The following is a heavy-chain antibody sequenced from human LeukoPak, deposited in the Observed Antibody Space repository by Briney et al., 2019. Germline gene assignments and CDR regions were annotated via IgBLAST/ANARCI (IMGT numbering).Heavy chain of an antibody. CDR2: ISWSTSTT. Sequence: PGRSLRLSCAASGFAFDDFAMHWVRQAPGKGLEWVAGISWSTSTTAYANSVKGRFTISSDSARNSLYLQMDSLRVEDTALYYCAKSGRKYYPVLGLDFWGQGTLVTVSS. V-gene: IGHV3-9*01. D-gene: IGHD1-26*01. J-gene: IGHJ4*02. CDR3: AKSGRKYYPVLGLDF. CDR1: GFAFDDFA.